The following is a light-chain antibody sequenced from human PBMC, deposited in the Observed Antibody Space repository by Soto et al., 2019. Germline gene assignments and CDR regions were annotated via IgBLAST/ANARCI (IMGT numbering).Light chain of an antibody. CDR2: GAS. Sequence: EIVTTQSLATLSVSPGERDTLSCRASQSVSSNLAWYRQKPGQAPRLLIYGASTRATGIPARFSGSGSGTEFTLTISSRQSEDFAGYYFQQYNNGTPWTFGQGTKVDI. J-gene: IGKJ1*01. CDR1: QSVSSN. V-gene: IGKV3-15*01. CDR3: QQYNNGTPWT.